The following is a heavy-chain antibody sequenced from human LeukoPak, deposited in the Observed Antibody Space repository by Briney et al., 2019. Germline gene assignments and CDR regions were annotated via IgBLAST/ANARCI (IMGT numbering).Heavy chain of an antibody. D-gene: IGHD3-10*01. CDR2: ISGSGAST. V-gene: IGHV3-23*01. Sequence: HPGGSLRLSCVASGFTLSSYALNWVRQTPGKGLEWVSTISGSGASTYYADAVRGRFTISRDNSRNTLQLQMNSLRAEDTSVYYCARDYYGSEGSEVWGQGALVTVSS. CDR1: GFTLSSYA. J-gene: IGHJ4*02. CDR3: ARDYYGSEGSEV.